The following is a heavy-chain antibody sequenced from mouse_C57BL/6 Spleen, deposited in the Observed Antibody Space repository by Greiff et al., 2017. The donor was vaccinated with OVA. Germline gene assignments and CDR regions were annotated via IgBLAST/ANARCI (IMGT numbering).Heavy chain of an antibody. CDR3: ARTAQDVTDY. V-gene: IGHV1-61*01. D-gene: IGHD2-1*01. CDR1: GYTFTSYW. J-gene: IGHJ2*01. CDR2: IYPSDSET. Sequence: VKLQQPGAELVRPGSSVKLSCKASGYTFTSYWMDWVKQRPGQGLEWIGNIYPSDSETHYNQKFKDQATLTVDKSSSTAYLQLSSLTSEDSAVYYCARTAQDVTDYWGQGTTLTVSS.